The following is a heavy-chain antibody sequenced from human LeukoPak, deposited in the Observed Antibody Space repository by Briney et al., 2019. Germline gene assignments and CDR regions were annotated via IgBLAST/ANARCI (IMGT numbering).Heavy chain of an antibody. D-gene: IGHD1-26*01. CDR2: ISWDGGST. CDR1: GFTFDDYT. Sequence: GGSLRLSCAASGFTFDDYTMHWVRQAPGKGLEWVSLISWDGGSTYYADSVKGRFTISRDNSKNSLYLQMNSLRTEDTALYYCAKGSGSYSGWFDPWGQGTLVTVSS. CDR3: AKGSGSYSGWFDP. J-gene: IGHJ5*02. V-gene: IGHV3-43*01.